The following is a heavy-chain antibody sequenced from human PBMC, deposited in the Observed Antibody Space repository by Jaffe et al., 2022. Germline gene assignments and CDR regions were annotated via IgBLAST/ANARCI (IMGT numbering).Heavy chain of an antibody. V-gene: IGHV3-7*01. CDR2: IKEDGSEK. Sequence: EVQLVESGGGLVQPGGSLRLSCAASGFTFSSYSMSWVRQAPGKGLEWVANIKEDGSEKYYVDSVKGRFTISRDNAKNSLYLQMNSLRAEDTAVYYCARGTNDAFDIWGQGTMVTVSS. J-gene: IGHJ3*02. CDR1: GFTFSSYS. CDR3: ARGTNDAFDI.